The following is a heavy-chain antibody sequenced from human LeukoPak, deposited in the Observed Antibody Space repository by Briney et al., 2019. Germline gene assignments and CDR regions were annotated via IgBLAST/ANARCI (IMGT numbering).Heavy chain of an antibody. Sequence: GESLKISCKGSGYSFTSYWIGWVRQMPGKGPEWMGIIYPGDSDTRYSPSFQGQVTISADKSISTAYLQWSSLKASDTAMYYCARHGAGYCSGGSCPDPHYYYYGMDVWGQGTTVTVSS. CDR3: ARHGAGYCSGGSCPDPHYYYYGMDV. D-gene: IGHD2-15*01. CDR1: GYSFTSYW. CDR2: IYPGDSDT. V-gene: IGHV5-51*01. J-gene: IGHJ6*02.